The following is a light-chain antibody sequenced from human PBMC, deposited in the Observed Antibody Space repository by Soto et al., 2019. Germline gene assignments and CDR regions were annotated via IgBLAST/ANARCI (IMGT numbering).Light chain of an antibody. Sequence: EVVLTQSPGALSLSPGERATLSCRASHSVDSSYFAWYQQRPGQAPRLLIYETSSRATGIPDRFSGSGSGTDFTLTVSRLEPEDFAVYFCQQYGSYPLTFGGGTTGDIK. CDR1: HSVDSSY. CDR2: ETS. J-gene: IGKJ4*01. V-gene: IGKV3-20*01. CDR3: QQYGSYPLT.